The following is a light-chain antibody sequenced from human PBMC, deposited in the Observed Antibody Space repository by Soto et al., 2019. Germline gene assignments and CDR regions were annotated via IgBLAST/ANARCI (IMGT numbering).Light chain of an antibody. Sequence: AIQMTQSPSSLSASVGDRVAISCRASQDIRNTLAWYQQKPGEAPKLLIFAASNLQSGVPSRFSGSGSGADFTLTISRLEPEDFAVYYCQQYGHSLPISFGQGTRLEI. J-gene: IGKJ5*01. CDR1: QDIRNT. CDR3: QQYGHSLPIS. V-gene: IGKV1-6*01. CDR2: AAS.